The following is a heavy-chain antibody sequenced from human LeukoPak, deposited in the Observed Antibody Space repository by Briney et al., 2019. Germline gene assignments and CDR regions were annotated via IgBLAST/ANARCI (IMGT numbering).Heavy chain of an antibody. J-gene: IGHJ5*02. CDR1: GFTFSSYG. Sequence: GRSLRLSCAASGFTFSSYGMHWVRQAPGKGLEWVAVISNDGSNTYHGDSVQGRFTVSRDNAKNSLYLQMNSLRAEDTAVYYCARDFCDHWGQGTLVTVSS. CDR3: ARDFCDH. D-gene: IGHD3-3*01. CDR2: ISNDGSNT. V-gene: IGHV3-30*03.